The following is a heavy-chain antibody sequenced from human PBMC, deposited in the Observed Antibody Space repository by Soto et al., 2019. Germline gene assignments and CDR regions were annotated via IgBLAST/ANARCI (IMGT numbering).Heavy chain of an antibody. CDR1: GGTFSSYA. J-gene: IGHJ4*02. CDR2: IIPIFGTA. V-gene: IGHV1-69*13. D-gene: IGHD6-13*01. Sequence: EASVKVSCKASGGTFSSYAISWVRQAPGQGLEWMGGIIPIFGTANYAQKFQGRVTITADESTSTAYMELSSLRSEDTAVYYCARDPSPGIAAAGTQQDYWGQGTLVTVSS. CDR3: ARDPSPGIAAAGTQQDY.